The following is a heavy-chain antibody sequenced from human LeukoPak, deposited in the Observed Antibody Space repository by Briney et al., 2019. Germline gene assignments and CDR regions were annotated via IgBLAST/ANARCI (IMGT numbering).Heavy chain of an antibody. CDR2: IIRRGGS. Sequence: SETLSLTCAVYGGSFSDYYWSWIRQAPGKGLEWIGEIIRRGGSNYIPSLKSRATMSIDTSNNQFSLKLRSATAADTAVYFCGGGIRPGLYFDYWGQGTLGNGS. CDR1: GGSFSDYY. CDR3: GGGIRPGLYFDY. J-gene: IGHJ4*02. V-gene: IGHV4-34*01. D-gene: IGHD3-16*02.